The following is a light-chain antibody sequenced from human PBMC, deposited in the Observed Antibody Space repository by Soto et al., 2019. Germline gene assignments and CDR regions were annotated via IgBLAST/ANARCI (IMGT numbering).Light chain of an antibody. CDR1: SSNIGSNT. V-gene: IGLV1-44*01. J-gene: IGLJ2*01. CDR2: SNN. Sequence: QSVLTQPPSASGTPGQRVTISCSGSSSNIGSNTVNWYQQLPGTAPKLLIYSNNQRPSGVPHRFSGSKSGTSASLAISGLQSEDEADYYCAAWDDSLNAVVFGGGTKLTVL. CDR3: AAWDDSLNAVV.